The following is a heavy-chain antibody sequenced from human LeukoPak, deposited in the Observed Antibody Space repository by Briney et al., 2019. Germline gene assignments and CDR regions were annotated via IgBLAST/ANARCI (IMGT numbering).Heavy chain of an antibody. V-gene: IGHV3-7*01. CDR2: IKIDGSMI. D-gene: IGHD7-27*01. CDR3: ARDLNWETY. J-gene: IGHJ4*02. CDR1: EFTSSSYW. Sequence: PGGSLRLSCVASEFTSSSYWMTWGRQAPGKGLGWVANIKIDGSMIYYVDSVKGRSTITKDNAKNSLFLEMTSLRVEDTAVYYCARDLNWETYWGRGTLVSVSS.